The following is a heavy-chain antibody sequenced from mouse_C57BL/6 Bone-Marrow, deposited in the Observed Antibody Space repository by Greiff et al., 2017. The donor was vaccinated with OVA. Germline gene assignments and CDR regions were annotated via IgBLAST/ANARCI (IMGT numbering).Heavy chain of an antibody. CDR2: FHPYNDDT. CDR3: ARPGSYDGDWFAY. D-gene: IGHD2-12*01. Sequence: QVQLQQSGAELVKPGASLKMSCKASGYTFTTYPIEWMKQNHGKSLEWIGNFHPYNDDTKYNDKFKGKATLTVEKAYSTVYLELSRLTSDDSAVYYGARPGSYDGDWFAYWGQGTLVTVSA. CDR1: GYTFTTYP. J-gene: IGHJ3*01. V-gene: IGHV1-47*01.